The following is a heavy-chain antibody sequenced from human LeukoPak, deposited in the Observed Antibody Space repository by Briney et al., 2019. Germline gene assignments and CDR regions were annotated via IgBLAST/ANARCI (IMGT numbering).Heavy chain of an antibody. CDR2: FIPILGTA. CDR3: ARGLYCSSSTSCYDYGMDV. D-gene: IGHD2-2*01. J-gene: IGHJ6*02. Sequence: GASVKVSCKAPGGSFRSYGLNWVRQAPGQGLGWMGGFIPILGTAKYTQNLQGRVTITADESTSTAYMELSSLRYEDTAVYYCARGLYCSSSTSCYDYGMDVWGQGTTVTVSS. V-gene: IGHV1-69*13. CDR1: GGSFRSYG.